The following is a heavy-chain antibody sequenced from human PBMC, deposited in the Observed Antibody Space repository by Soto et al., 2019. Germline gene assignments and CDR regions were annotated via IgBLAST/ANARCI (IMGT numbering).Heavy chain of an antibody. D-gene: IGHD3-10*02. CDR1: GGSVSSDTYY. CDR2: IYYSGNT. V-gene: IGHV4-61*01. J-gene: IGHJ5*02. Sequence: KSSETLSLTCTVSGGSVSSDTYYWSWFRQPPGKGLEWIGYIYYSGNTNYNPSLRGRVTISLDTSKNQFSLKVISVTAADTAVYYCARDYHVVVGIHWVDPWGQGTLVTVSS. CDR3: ARDYHVVVGIHWVDP.